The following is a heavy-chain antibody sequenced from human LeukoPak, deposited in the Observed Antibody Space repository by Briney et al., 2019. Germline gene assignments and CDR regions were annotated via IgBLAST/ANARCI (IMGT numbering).Heavy chain of an antibody. D-gene: IGHD5-24*01. CDR2: ISTIGGYT. Sequence: GGSLRLSCVGSRFSFSTYDMGWVRQTPGKGLEWVSAISTIGGYTEDADSVKGRFTISRDNSQNTLFLQMHSLRAEDTAVYYCAKKPATIKFPFDIWGQGTLVTVSP. CDR3: AKKPATIKFPFDI. CDR1: RFSFSTYD. J-gene: IGHJ4*02. V-gene: IGHV3-23*01.